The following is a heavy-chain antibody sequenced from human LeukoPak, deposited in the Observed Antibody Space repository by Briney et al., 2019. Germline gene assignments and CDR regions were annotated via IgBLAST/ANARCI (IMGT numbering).Heavy chain of an antibody. Sequence: GGSLRLSCAASGFTVSRNYMSWVRQAPGKGLEWVSVIYSGGRTYYADSVKGRFTISRDNSKNTLYLQMNSLGPEDTAVYYCARDPYSGNYGNYYYYYMDVWGKGTTVTVSS. CDR1: GFTVSRNY. D-gene: IGHD1-26*01. CDR2: IYSGGRT. V-gene: IGHV3-66*01. CDR3: ARDPYSGNYGNYYYYYMDV. J-gene: IGHJ6*03.